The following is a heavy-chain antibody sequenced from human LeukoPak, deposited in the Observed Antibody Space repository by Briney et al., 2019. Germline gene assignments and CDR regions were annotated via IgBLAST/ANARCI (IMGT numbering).Heavy chain of an antibody. CDR2: IIPMFGTA. CDR1: GGTFSNYA. D-gene: IGHD6-25*01. Sequence: SVKVSCKASGGTFSNYAISWVRQAPGQGLEWLGGIIPMFGTANYAQKFRGRVTITTDEATTTAYMELISLRSEDTAVYYCVRRQALRGRHRAFDPWGQGTLVTVTS. V-gene: IGHV1-69*05. CDR3: VRRQALRGRHRAFDP. J-gene: IGHJ5*02.